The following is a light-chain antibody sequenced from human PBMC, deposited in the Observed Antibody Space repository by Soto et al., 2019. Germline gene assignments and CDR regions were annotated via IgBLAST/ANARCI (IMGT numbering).Light chain of an antibody. CDR1: QSISSY. CDR3: QQSYSTPIT. Sequence: DIQMTQSPSSLSASVGDRFTITCRASQSISSYLNWYQQKQGKXPKXXIYAASSLQSGVPSRFSGSGSGTDFTITISSLQPEDFETYYCQQSYSTPITFGQGTRLEIK. J-gene: IGKJ5*01. CDR2: AAS. V-gene: IGKV1-39*01.